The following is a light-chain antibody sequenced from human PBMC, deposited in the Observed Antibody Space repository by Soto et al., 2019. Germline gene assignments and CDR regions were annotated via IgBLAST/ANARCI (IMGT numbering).Light chain of an antibody. J-gene: IGKJ2*01. Sequence: EIVMTQSPATLSVSPGERATLSCRASQSISSNLAWYQQKPGQAPRLPIDDASTRAAGIPARFSGSGSGTEFTLTISNLQSEDFAVYYCQHYNNWPFTFGQGTKVDIK. CDR3: QHYNNWPFT. CDR2: DAS. CDR1: QSISSN. V-gene: IGKV3-15*01.